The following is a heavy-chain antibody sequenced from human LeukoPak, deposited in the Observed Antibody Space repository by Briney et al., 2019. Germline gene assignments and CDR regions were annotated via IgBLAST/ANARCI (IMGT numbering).Heavy chain of an antibody. Sequence: SETLSLTCTVSGGSISSYYWSWIRQPPGKGLEWIGYIYYSGSTNYNPSLKSRVTISVDTSKNQFSLKLSSVTAADTAVYYCARGDYDSSGLIDYWGQGTLVTVSS. V-gene: IGHV4-59*01. CDR3: ARGDYDSSGLIDY. D-gene: IGHD3-22*01. J-gene: IGHJ4*02. CDR2: IYYSGST. CDR1: GGSISSYY.